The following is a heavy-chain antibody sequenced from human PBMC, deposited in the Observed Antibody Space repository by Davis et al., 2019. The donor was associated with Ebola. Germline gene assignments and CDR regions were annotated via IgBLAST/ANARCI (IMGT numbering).Heavy chain of an antibody. CDR1: GGSISSGDYY. CDR2: IYYSGST. Sequence: PSETLSLTCTVSGGSISSGDYYWSWIRQPPGKGLEWIGYIYYSGSTYYNPSLKSRVTISVDTSKNQFSLKLSSVTAADTAVYYCARARVEWSSGFDPWGQGTLVTVSS. D-gene: IGHD3-3*01. CDR3: ARARVEWSSGFDP. J-gene: IGHJ5*02. V-gene: IGHV4-30-4*01.